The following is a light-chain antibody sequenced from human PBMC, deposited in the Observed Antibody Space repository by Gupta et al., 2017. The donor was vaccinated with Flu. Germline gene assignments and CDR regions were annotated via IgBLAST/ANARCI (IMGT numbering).Light chain of an antibody. J-gene: IGKJ1*01. CDR1: HTILASSDNNNY. CDR3: QQYDTTPWT. V-gene: IGKV4-1*01. Sequence: ASVGDRVSHTILASSDNNNYLAWYQQKPGQAPKLLIYCASTLASGVPYRFSGSGSGTDFSLTITSLQPEDFAVYYCQQYDTTPWTFGQGTKLEIK. CDR2: CAS.